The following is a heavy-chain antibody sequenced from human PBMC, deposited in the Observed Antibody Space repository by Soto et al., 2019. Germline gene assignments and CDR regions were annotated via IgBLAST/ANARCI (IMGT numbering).Heavy chain of an antibody. V-gene: IGHV6-1*01. CDR3: AREDIVATAEDYYYGMDV. CDR2: TYYRSKWYN. D-gene: IGHD5-12*01. Sequence: SQTLSLTCAISGDGVSSNSAAWNWIRQSPSRGLEWLGRTYYRSKWYNDYAVSVKSRITINPDTSKNQFSLQLNSVTPEDTAVYYCAREDIVATAEDYYYGMDVWGQGTTVTVSS. J-gene: IGHJ6*02. CDR1: GDGVSSNSAA.